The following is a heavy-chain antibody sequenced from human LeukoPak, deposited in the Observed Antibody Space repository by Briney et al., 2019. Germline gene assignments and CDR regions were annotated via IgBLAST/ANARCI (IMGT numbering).Heavy chain of an antibody. CDR3: AKDREMATPAPLVG. V-gene: IGHV3-30*18. CDR1: GFTFSSYG. D-gene: IGHD5-24*01. J-gene: IGHJ4*02. CDR2: ISYDGSNK. Sequence: TGGSLRLSCAAAGFTFSSYGMHWVRHAPGKGLEWVVAISYDGSNKYYADSVKRRFTISRDNSKNTLYLQMSSLRAEDTAVYYCAKDREMATPAPLVGWGQGTLVTVSS.